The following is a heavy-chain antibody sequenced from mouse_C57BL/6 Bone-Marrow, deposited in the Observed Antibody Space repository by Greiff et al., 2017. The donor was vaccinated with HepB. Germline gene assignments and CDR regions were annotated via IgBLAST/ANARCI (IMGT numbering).Heavy chain of an antibody. J-gene: IGHJ3*01. D-gene: IGHD2-3*01. CDR3: ARGYYSVEAWFAY. CDR2: FYPGSGNT. V-gene: IGHV1-76*01. Sequence: QVQLKESGAELVRPGASVKLSCKASGYTFTDYYINWVKQRPGQGLEWIARFYPGSGNTYYNEKFKGKATLTAEKSSSTAYMQLSSLTSEDSAVYFCARGYYSVEAWFAYWGQGTLVTVSA. CDR1: GYTFTDYY.